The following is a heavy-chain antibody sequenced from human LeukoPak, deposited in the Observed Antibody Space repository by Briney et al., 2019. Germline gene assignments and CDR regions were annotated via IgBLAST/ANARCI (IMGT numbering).Heavy chain of an antibody. CDR3: ARCPRWAHFDY. Sequence: SGGSLRLSCAGSGFTFSSYEMNWVRQALGKGLEWVSYISSSGRAIYYADSVKGRFTVSRDNAKNSLYLQMNSLRAEDTAVYYCARCPRWAHFDYWGQGTLVTVSS. J-gene: IGHJ4*02. CDR2: ISSSGRAI. D-gene: IGHD4-23*01. V-gene: IGHV3-48*03. CDR1: GFTFSSYE.